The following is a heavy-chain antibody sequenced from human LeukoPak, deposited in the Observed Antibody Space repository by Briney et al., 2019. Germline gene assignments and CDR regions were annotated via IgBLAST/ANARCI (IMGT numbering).Heavy chain of an antibody. V-gene: IGHV3-33*01. CDR3: ARDGVYPLGDY. J-gene: IGHJ4*02. CDR1: GFTFSSYG. CDR2: IWYDGSNK. D-gene: IGHD6-6*01. Sequence: GGSLRLSCAASGFTFSSYGMHWVRQAPGKGLEWVAVIWYDGSNKYYADSVKGRFTIFRDNSKNTLCLQMNSLRAEDTAVYYCARDGVYPLGDYWGQGTLVTVSS.